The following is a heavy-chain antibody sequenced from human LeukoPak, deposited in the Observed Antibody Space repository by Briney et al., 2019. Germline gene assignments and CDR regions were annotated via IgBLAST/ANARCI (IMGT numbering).Heavy chain of an antibody. D-gene: IGHD2-2*01. CDR3: ASQDVSRYHDY. J-gene: IGHJ4*02. Sequence: GGSLRLSCAASGFTFSSYEMNWVRQAPGKGLEWVSYSSSSGTTIYYAESVKGRFTISRDNAKNSLHLQMNSLRAEDTAVYYCASQDVSRYHDYWGQGTLVTVSS. CDR1: GFTFSSYE. V-gene: IGHV3-48*03. CDR2: SSSSGTTI.